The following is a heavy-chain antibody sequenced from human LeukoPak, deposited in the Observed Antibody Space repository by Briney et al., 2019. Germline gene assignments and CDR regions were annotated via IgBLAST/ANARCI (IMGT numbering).Heavy chain of an antibody. CDR3: AREGGPMVRGVIFY. V-gene: IGHV4-39*02. J-gene: IGHJ4*02. D-gene: IGHD3-10*01. CDR2: IYYSGST. Sequence: SETLSLTCTVSGGSISSSSYYWGWIRQPPGKGLEWIVSIYYSGSTYYNPSLKSRVTISVDTSKNQFSLKLSSVTAADTAVYYCAREGGPMVRGVIFYWGQGTLVTVSS. CDR1: GGSISSSSYY.